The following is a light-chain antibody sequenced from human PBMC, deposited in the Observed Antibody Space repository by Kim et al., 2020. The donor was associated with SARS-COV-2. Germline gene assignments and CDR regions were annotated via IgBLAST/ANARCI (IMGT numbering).Light chain of an antibody. V-gene: IGKV1-5*03. J-gene: IGKJ2*01. CDR2: KTS. CDR3: QQYNSYPYT. CDR1: QSISSR. Sequence: DNQMTQSPSTLSASVGDRVTITCRASQSISSRLAWYQQKPGKAPKLLIYKTSSLESGVPSRFSGSGSGTEFTLTISSLQPDDFATYYCQQYNSYPYTFGQGTKLEI.